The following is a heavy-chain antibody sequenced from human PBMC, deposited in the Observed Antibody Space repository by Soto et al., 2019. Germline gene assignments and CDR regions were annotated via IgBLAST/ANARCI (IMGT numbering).Heavy chain of an antibody. Sequence: EVQLVESGGGLVKPGGSLRLSCAASGFTFSSYSMNWVRQAPGKGLEWVSSISSNSSYIYYADSVKGRFTISRDNAKNSLYLQMNSLRAEDTAVYYCARDDYYYGSGAALNWFDPWGQGTLVTVSS. CDR3: ARDDYYYGSGAALNWFDP. CDR1: GFTFSSYS. CDR2: ISSNSSYI. J-gene: IGHJ5*02. D-gene: IGHD3-10*01. V-gene: IGHV3-21*01.